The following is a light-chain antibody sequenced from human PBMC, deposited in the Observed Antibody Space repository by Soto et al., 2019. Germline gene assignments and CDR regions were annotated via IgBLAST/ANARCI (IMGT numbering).Light chain of an antibody. J-gene: IGKJ1*01. CDR3: QKYNSAPWT. V-gene: IGKV1-27*01. Sequence: DIQMTQSPSSLSASVGDRVTITCRASQGISNHLAWYQQQPGKVPKLLIYVASTLQSGVPSRFSGSGSGTDFTLTISSLQPEDVAPYYCQKYNSAPWTFGQGTKVEIK. CDR1: QGISNH. CDR2: VAS.